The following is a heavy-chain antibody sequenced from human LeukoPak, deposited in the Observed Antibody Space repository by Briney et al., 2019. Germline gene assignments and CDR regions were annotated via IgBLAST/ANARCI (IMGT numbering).Heavy chain of an antibody. V-gene: IGHV3-23*01. CDR2: ISGSGGST. D-gene: IGHD1-26*01. J-gene: IGHJ4*02. CDR1: GFTFSSYA. Sequence: GGSLRLSCAASGFTFSSYAMSWVRQAPGKGLEWVSAISGSGGSTYYADSVKGRYTISRDNSKNTLYLQMNSLRAEDTAVYYCAKDPAGSSYFDYWGRGTLVTVSS. CDR3: AKDPAGSSYFDY.